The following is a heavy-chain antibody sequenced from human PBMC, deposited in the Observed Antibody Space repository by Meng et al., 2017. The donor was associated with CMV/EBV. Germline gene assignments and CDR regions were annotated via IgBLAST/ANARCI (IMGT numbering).Heavy chain of an antibody. CDR1: EFAFSTYA. CDR2: IYSGGSAT. V-gene: IGHV3-23*03. CDR3: AKIGSFTYYYYGMDV. Sequence: GESLKISCAASEFAFSTYAMTWVRQAPGKGLEWVSVIYSGGSATYYADSVKGRFTISRDNSKNTLFLQMDSLGAEDTAVYYCAKIGSFTYYYYGMDVWGQGTTVTVSS. D-gene: IGHD1-26*01. J-gene: IGHJ6*02.